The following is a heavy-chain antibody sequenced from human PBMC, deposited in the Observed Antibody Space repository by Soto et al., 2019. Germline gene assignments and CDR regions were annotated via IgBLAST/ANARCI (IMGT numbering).Heavy chain of an antibody. CDR1: GFTFSSYG. D-gene: IGHD6-19*01. CDR2: ISYDGSNK. Sequence: GGSLRPSCAASGFTFSSYGMHRVRQAPGKGLEWVAVISYDGSNKYYADSVKGRFTISRDNSKNTLYLQMNSLRAEDTAVSYCAKDREAGYYYYYGMDVWGQGTTGTVSS. J-gene: IGHJ6*02. CDR3: AKDREAGYYYYYGMDV. V-gene: IGHV3-30*18.